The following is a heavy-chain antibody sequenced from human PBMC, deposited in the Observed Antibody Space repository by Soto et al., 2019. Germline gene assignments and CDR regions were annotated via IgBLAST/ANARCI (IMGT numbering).Heavy chain of an antibody. J-gene: IGHJ4*02. V-gene: IGHV3-23*01. CDR2: ISGSGGST. Sequence: GGSLRLSCATSGFTFTSYVMSWVRQAPGKGLEWVSAISGSGGSTYYADSVKGRFTISRDNSKNTLYLQMNSLRAEDTAVYYCAKTRIAVVEVLGYFDYWGQGTLVTVSS. CDR1: GFTFTSYV. CDR3: AKTRIAVVEVLGYFDY. D-gene: IGHD6-19*01.